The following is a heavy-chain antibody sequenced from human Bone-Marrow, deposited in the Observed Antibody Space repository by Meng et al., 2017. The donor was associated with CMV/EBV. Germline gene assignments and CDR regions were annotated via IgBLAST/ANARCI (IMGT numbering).Heavy chain of an antibody. J-gene: IGHJ4*02. Sequence: GGSLRLSCAASGFTFSSYAMSWVRQAPGKGLEWVSAISGSGGSTYYADSVKGRFTISRDNSKNTLYLQMNSLRAEDTAVYYCAKDGFVQQQLALFHWGFDYWGQGTLVTVSS. V-gene: IGHV3-23*01. CDR1: GFTFSSYA. CDR2: ISGSGGST. D-gene: IGHD6-13*01. CDR3: AKDGFVQQQLALFHWGFDY.